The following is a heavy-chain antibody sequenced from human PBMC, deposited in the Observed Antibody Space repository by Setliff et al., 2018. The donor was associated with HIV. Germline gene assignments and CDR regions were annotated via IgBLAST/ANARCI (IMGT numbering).Heavy chain of an antibody. D-gene: IGHD3-22*01. CDR1: GYTFTSYG. Sequence: ASVKVSCKASGYTFTSYGISWVRQAPGQGLEWMGAITPLFGTTNYAQHFQGRLTISRDNSKNTLYLQMNSLRAEDTAVYYCAKGESRYYYDSLYYWGQGTLVTVSS. CDR2: ITPLFGTT. CDR3: AKGESRYYYDSLYY. J-gene: IGHJ4*02. V-gene: IGHV1-18*01.